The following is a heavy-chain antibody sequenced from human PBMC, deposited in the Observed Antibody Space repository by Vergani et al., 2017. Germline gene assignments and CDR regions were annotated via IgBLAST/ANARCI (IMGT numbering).Heavy chain of an antibody. CDR1: GFTFSSYA. Sequence: ELHLLESGGGLVQPGGSLRLSCAASGFTFSSYAMSWFRQAPGKGLEWVPAISGNGGSTDYADSVKGRFTISSDNSKNTPYQQMNSLRAEDAAVYYCAKDGGYSDGEKAFDFWGQGTMVTVSS. D-gene: IGHD5-18*01. CDR3: AKDGGYSDGEKAFDF. J-gene: IGHJ3*01. CDR2: ISGNGGST. V-gene: IGHV3-23*01.